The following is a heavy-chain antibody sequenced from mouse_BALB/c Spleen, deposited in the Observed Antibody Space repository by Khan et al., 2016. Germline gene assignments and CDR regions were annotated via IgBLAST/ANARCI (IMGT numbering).Heavy chain of an antibody. CDR3: AREGIRRRFAL. Sequence: EVELVESGGGLVKPGGSLKLSCAASGFTFSDYYMYWVRQTPDKRLVLVATISDGGSYIYFPVSVKGRFTISRDNAKNNLYLQMSSLKSEHTAMYYWAREGIRRRFALWGQETLVTCSA. V-gene: IGHV5-4*02. CDR2: ISDGGSYI. D-gene: IGHD2-12*01. J-gene: IGHJ3*01. CDR1: GFTFSDYY.